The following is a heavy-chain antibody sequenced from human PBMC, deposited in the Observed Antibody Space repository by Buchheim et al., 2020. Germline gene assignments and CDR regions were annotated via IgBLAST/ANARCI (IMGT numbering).Heavy chain of an antibody. CDR1: GFTVSSYD. J-gene: IGHJ4*02. Sequence: EVQLLESGGGLVQPGGSLRLSCTASGFTVSSYDMSWVRQAPGKGLEWVSTLSGSGGNRNYADSVKGRFTISRDKSKNMLHLQMDSLTAEDTAIYYCATYRGIIPGWGQGAL. CDR2: LSGSGGNR. D-gene: IGHD3-10*01. CDR3: ATYRGIIPG. V-gene: IGHV3-23*01.